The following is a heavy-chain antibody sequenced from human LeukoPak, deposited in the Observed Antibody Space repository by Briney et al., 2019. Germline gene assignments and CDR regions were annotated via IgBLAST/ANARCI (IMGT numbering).Heavy chain of an antibody. CDR1: GGSISSYY. CDR3: ARYSSGSVSY. V-gene: IGHV4-59*01. CDR2: IYYSGST. J-gene: IGHJ4*02. Sequence: SETLCLTCTVSGGSISSYYWSWIRQPPGKGLEWIGYIYYSGSTNYNPSLKSRVTISVDTSKNQFSLKLSSVTAADTAVYYCARYSSGSVSYWGQGTLVTVSS. D-gene: IGHD6-19*01.